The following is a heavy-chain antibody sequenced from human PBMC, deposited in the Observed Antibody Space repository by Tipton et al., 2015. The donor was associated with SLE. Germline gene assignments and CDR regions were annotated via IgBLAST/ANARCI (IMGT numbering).Heavy chain of an antibody. Sequence: TLSLTCTVSGASLSSDFHYWVWIRQPPGKGLEWIASFYYSGSTYYNPSLKSRVTISVDTSQNQFSLKLSSVTAADTAVYFCAGNNGKGSHDGVDMWGLGTMVTVSS. CDR2: FYYSGST. J-gene: IGHJ3*02. V-gene: IGHV4-39*07. CDR3: AGNNGKGSHDGVDM. D-gene: IGHD3-10*01. CDR1: GASLSSDFHY.